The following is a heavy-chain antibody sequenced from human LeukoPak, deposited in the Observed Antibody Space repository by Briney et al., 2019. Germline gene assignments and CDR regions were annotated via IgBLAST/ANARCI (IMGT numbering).Heavy chain of an antibody. CDR2: IIPILGIA. Sequence: SVKVSCKASGGTFSSYAISWVRQAPGQGLEWMGRIIPILGIANYAQKFQGRVTITADKSTSTAYMELSSLRSEDTAVYYCATIDSSGYPYFDYWGQGTLVTVSS. J-gene: IGHJ4*02. CDR3: ATIDSSGYPYFDY. V-gene: IGHV1-69*04. CDR1: GGTFSSYA. D-gene: IGHD3-22*01.